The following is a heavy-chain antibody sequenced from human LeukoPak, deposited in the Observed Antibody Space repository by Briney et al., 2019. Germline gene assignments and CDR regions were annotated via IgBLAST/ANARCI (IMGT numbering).Heavy chain of an antibody. D-gene: IGHD3-10*01. J-gene: IGHJ6*03. CDR2: IYHSGST. Sequence: SETLSLTCAVSDDSISTSNSYWGWIRQPPGKGLEWIGEIYHSGSTNYNPSLKSRVTISVDKSKNQFSLKLSSVTAADTAVYYCASMVRGVNNYYYMDVWGKGTTVTVSS. CDR3: ASMVRGVNNYYYMDV. CDR1: DDSISTSNS. V-gene: IGHV4-39*07.